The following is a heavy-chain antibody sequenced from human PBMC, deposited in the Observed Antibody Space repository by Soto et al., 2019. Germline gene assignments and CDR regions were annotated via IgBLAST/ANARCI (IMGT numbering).Heavy chain of an antibody. D-gene: IGHD3-22*01. Sequence: ASVKVSCKASGYTFTGYYMHWVRQAPGQGLEWMGWINPNSGGTNYAQKFQGRVTMTRDTSISTAYMELSRLRSDDTAVYYCARSLRPLMGRSGYYYEGSHAFDIWGQGTMVTVSS. CDR2: INPNSGGT. V-gene: IGHV1-2*02. J-gene: IGHJ3*02. CDR1: GYTFTGYY. CDR3: ARSLRPLMGRSGYYYEGSHAFDI.